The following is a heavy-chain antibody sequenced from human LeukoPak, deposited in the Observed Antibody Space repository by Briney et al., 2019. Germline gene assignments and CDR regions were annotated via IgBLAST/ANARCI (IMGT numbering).Heavy chain of an antibody. Sequence: GGSLRLSCAASGFTFSSYAMSWVRQAPGKGLEWVSAASGSGGSTYYADSVKGRFTISRDNSKTTLYLQMNSLRAEDTAVYYCAKPTSDGTFYYYGMDVWGQGTTVTVSS. J-gene: IGHJ6*02. D-gene: IGHD2/OR15-2a*01. CDR3: AKPTSDGTFYYYGMDV. V-gene: IGHV3-23*01. CDR2: ASGSGGST. CDR1: GFTFSSYA.